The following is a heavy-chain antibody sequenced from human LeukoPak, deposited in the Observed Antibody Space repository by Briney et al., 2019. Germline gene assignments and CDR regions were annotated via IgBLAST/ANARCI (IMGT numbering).Heavy chain of an antibody. Sequence: GGSLRLSCAASGFTFSSFSMNWVRQAPGKGLEWVSHISSSSSYIYYADSVKGRFTISRDSAKNSLYLEMNSLRAEDTAVYYCARERSGTTSLDYWGQGTLVTVSS. V-gene: IGHV3-21*01. CDR2: ISSSSSYI. J-gene: IGHJ4*02. CDR1: GFTFSSFS. CDR3: ARERSGTTSLDY. D-gene: IGHD1-7*01.